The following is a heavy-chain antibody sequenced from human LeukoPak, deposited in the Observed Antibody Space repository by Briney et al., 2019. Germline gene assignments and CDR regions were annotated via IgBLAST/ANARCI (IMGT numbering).Heavy chain of an antibody. CDR2: ISSSGNYI. D-gene: IGHD6-19*01. J-gene: IGHJ3*02. CDR1: GFTFSTYN. V-gene: IGHV3-21*01. Sequence: GGSLRLSCAASGFTFSTYNMNWVRQAPGKGLEWVSSISSSGNYIFYADSVKGRFTISRDNAKNSLYLQMNSLRAEDTAVYYCARDGSSGWPLKGAFDIWGQGTMVTVSS. CDR3: ARDGSSGWPLKGAFDI.